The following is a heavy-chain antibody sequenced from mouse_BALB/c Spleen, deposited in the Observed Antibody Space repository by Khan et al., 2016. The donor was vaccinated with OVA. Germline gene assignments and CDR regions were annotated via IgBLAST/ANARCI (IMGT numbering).Heavy chain of an antibody. J-gene: IGHJ1*01. CDR1: GYSFTSYW. D-gene: IGHD2-1*01. CDR2: IYPGDGDT. V-gene: IGHV1-87*01. CDR3: ARGRYGNWYFDV. Sequence: VQLQQSGAELARPGASVKLSCKASGYSFTSYWMQWVKQRPGQGLEWIGAIYPGDGDTRYTQKFKGKATLTADNSSSTVYMQLRSLASEDSATYDGARGRYGNWYFDVWGAGTTVTVSS.